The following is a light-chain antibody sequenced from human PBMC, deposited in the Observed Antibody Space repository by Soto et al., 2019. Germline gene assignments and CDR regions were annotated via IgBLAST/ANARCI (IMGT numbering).Light chain of an antibody. CDR1: SSDVGDYYY. J-gene: IGLJ2*01. Sequence: QSVLTQPASVSGSPGQSITISCTRTSSDVGDYYYVSWYQHHPGKAPKLMIYDVTNRPSGVSNRFSGSKSGNTASLTISGLQAEDEADYYCSSYISSSTLVVFGGGTKLTVL. CDR3: SSYISSSTLVV. CDR2: DVT. V-gene: IGLV2-14*03.